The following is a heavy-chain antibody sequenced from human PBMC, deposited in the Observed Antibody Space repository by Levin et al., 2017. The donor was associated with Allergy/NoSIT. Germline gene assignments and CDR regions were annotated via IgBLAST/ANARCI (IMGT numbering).Heavy chain of an antibody. CDR2: INPNSGGT. CDR1: GYTLTGYY. Sequence: ASVKVSCKASGYTLTGYYMHWVRQAPGQGLEWMGWINPNSGGTNYAQKFQGWVTMTRDTSISTAYMELSRLKSDDTAVYYCAKGHFTMVRGHSFIDYWGQGTLVTVSS. V-gene: IGHV1-2*04. D-gene: IGHD3-10*01. CDR3: AKGHFTMVRGHSFIDY. J-gene: IGHJ4*02.